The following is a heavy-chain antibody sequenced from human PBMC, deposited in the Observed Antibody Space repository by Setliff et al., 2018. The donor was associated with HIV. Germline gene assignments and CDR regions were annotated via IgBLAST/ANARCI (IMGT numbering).Heavy chain of an antibody. CDR2: IRSKAYGGTT. D-gene: IGHD3-3*01. CDR1: GFTFGDYA. Sequence: GGSLRLSCTASGFTFGDYAMSWVRQAPGKGLEWVGFIRSKAYGGTTEYAASVKGRFTISRDDSKSIAYLQMNSLKTGDTAVYYCTRVPPPMWNDFWSSYPSDHYYYMDVWGKGTTVTV. V-gene: IGHV3-49*04. CDR3: TRVPPPMWNDFWSSYPSDHYYYMDV. J-gene: IGHJ6*03.